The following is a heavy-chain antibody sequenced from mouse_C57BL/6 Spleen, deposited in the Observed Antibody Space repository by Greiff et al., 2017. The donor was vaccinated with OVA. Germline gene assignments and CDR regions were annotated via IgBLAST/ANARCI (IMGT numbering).Heavy chain of an antibody. Sequence: DVKLVESGGGLVKPGGSLKLSCAASGFTFSSYAMSWVRQTPEKRLEWVATISDGGSYTYYPDNVKGRFTISRDNAKNNLYLQMSHLKSEDTAMYYCASKVLNWEGFAYWGQGTLVTVSA. V-gene: IGHV5-4*03. CDR3: ASKVLNWEGFAY. CDR2: ISDGGSYT. J-gene: IGHJ3*01. D-gene: IGHD4-1*01. CDR1: GFTFSSYA.